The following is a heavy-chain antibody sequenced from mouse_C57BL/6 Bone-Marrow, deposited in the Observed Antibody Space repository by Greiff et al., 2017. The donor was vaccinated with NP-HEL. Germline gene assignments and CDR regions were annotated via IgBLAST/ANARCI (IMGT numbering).Heavy chain of an antibody. Sequence: EVHLVASGGGLVQPGGSLKLSCAASGFTFSDYGMAWVRQAPRKGPEWVAFISNLAYSIYYADTVTGLFTISRENAKNTLYLEMSSLGSEDTAMYYCARHDGYYFDYWGQGTTLTVSS. V-gene: IGHV5-15*01. CDR3: ARHDGYYFDY. CDR1: GFTFSDYG. D-gene: IGHD2-3*01. CDR2: ISNLAYSI. J-gene: IGHJ2*01.